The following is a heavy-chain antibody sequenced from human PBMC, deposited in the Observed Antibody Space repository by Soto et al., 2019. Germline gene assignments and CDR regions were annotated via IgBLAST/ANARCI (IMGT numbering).Heavy chain of an antibody. Sequence: SETLSLTCTVSGGSISTGDYSWSWVRQSPGKGLEWIGEINHSGSTNYNPSLKSRVTISVDTSKNQFSLKLSSVTAADTAVYYCARPGGSSWYSRAEYFQHWGQGTLVTVSS. D-gene: IGHD6-13*01. CDR1: GGSISTGDYS. J-gene: IGHJ1*01. V-gene: IGHV4-34*01. CDR2: INHSGST. CDR3: ARPGGSSWYSRAEYFQH.